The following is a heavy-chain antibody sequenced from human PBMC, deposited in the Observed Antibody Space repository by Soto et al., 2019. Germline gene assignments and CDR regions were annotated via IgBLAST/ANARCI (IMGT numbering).Heavy chain of an antibody. CDR1: GYTFINYY. D-gene: IGHD6-19*01. CDR2: IKHNGGST. CDR3: AREKWLVRRNDPFDI. Sequence: QVQLVQSGAEVKKPGASVKVSCKASGYTFINYYMHWVRQAPGQGLEWMGIIKHNGGSTTYAQKVQGRVTLTRETSTNTVNIELSSLRSEDTAVYYCAREKWLVRRNDPFDIWGQGTMVTVSS. V-gene: IGHV1-46*01. J-gene: IGHJ3*02.